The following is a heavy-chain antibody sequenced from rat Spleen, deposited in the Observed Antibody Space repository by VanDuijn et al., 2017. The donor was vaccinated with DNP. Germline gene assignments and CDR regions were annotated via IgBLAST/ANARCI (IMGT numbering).Heavy chain of an antibody. J-gene: IGHJ2*01. CDR1: GFIFSNYW. D-gene: IGHD5-1*01. Sequence: EVQLVESGGGPVQPGRSLKLSCVASGFIFSNYWMTWIRQAPGKGLEWIGEINKDSSRLNYSPSLKEKFTISRDNAQNTLCLQMSNLGSEDTAIYYCARDGKLANWGQGVMVTVSS. CDR2: INKDSSRL. CDR3: ARDGKLAN. V-gene: IGHV4-2*01.